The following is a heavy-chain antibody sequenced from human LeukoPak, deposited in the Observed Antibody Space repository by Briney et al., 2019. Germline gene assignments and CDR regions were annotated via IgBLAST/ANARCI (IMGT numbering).Heavy chain of an antibody. D-gene: IGHD7-27*01. CDR2: ISGSSSTI. CDR1: GFTFSSYA. V-gene: IGHV3-48*04. Sequence: GGSLRLSCAASGFTFSSYAMNWVRQAPGKGLEWVSYISGSSSTIYYADSVKGRFTISRDNAKDSLYLQMSSLRAEDTAVYYCALADWGSPIDYWGQGTLVTVSS. J-gene: IGHJ4*02. CDR3: ALADWGSPIDY.